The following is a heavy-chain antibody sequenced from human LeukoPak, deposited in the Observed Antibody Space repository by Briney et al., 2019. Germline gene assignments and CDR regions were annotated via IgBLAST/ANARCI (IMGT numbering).Heavy chain of an antibody. Sequence: ASVKVSCKASGHTFTGYYMHWVRQAPGQGLEGMGWINPNSGGTNYAQKFQGRVTMTRDTSISTAYMELSRLRSDDTAVYYCAREEDYYYYMDVWGKGTTVTVSS. CDR3: AREEDYYYYMDV. V-gene: IGHV1-2*02. CDR2: INPNSGGT. CDR1: GHTFTGYY. J-gene: IGHJ6*03.